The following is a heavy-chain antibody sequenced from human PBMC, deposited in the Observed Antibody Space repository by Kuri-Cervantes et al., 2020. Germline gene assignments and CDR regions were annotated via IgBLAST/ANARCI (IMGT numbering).Heavy chain of an antibody. Sequence: ASVKVSCKASGYTFTGYYMHWVRQAPGQGLEWMGWINPNSGGTNYAQKFQGWVTMTRDTSTSTVYMELSSLRSEDTAVYYCARGYEDAAIDYWGQGTLVTVSS. CDR2: INPNSGGT. CDR3: ARGYEDAAIDY. D-gene: IGHD5-12*01. J-gene: IGHJ4*02. V-gene: IGHV1-2*04. CDR1: GYTFTGYY.